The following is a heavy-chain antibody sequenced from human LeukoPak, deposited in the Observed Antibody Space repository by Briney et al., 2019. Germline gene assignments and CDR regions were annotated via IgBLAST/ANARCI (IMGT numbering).Heavy chain of an antibody. V-gene: IGHV3-30*02. D-gene: IGHD3-22*01. CDR1: GFTYSHNG. CDR2: IQYDGNTI. Sequence: GGSLRLSCVASGFTYSHNGMHWVRQAPGKGLEWVAFIQYDGNTIFYADSVKGRFTISRDNSKNTLYLQMNSLRTDDTAVYYCATDYYDSSGYWSPFDYWGQGTLVTVSS. J-gene: IGHJ4*02. CDR3: ATDYYDSSGYWSPFDY.